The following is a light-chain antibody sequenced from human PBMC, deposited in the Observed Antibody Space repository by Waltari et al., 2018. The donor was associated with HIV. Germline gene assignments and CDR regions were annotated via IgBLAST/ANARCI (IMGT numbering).Light chain of an antibody. CDR1: NIAATKS. CDR2: ADR. V-gene: IGLV3-21*02. CDR3: QVWDGIGDPVI. Sequence: SYVLTQPPSVSVAPGQTARITCGGNNIAATKSVHWYRLNPGLAPVVVIYADRDRPSGIPYRFTGSSSGYTATLTVSRAEAGDEADYYCQVWDGIGDPVIFGGGTMLAV. J-gene: IGLJ2*01.